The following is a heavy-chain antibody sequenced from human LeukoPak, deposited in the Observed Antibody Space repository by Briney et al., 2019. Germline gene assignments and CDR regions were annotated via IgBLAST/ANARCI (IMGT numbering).Heavy chain of an antibody. CDR2: ISYDGSNK. V-gene: IGHV3-30*18. J-gene: IGHJ4*02. CDR3: AKDSSGWLDY. D-gene: IGHD6-19*01. Sequence: GGSLRLSCAASGFTFSSYGMHWVRQAPGKGLEWVAVISYDGSNKYYADSVKDRFTISRDKSKNTLYLQMNSLRAEDTAVYYCAKDSSGWLDYWGQGTLVTVSS. CDR1: GFTFSSYG.